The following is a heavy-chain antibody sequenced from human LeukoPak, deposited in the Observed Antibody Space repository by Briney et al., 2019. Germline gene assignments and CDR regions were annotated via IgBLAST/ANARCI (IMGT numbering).Heavy chain of an antibody. J-gene: IGHJ4*02. V-gene: IGHV3-7*05. D-gene: IGHD6-13*01. CDR3: ARRGTSSSWAHFDY. CDR1: GFTFSSYW. CDR2: IKQDGSEK. Sequence: GGSLRLSCAASGFTFSSYWMTWVRQAPGKGLEWVAKIKQDGSEKYYVDSAKGRFTISRDNAKNSLYLQMNSLGAEDTAVYYCARRGTSSSWAHFDYWGQGTLVTVSS.